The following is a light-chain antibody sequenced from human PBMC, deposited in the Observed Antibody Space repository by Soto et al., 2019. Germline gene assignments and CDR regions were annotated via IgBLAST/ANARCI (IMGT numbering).Light chain of an antibody. CDR3: QQYGTSPFT. J-gene: IGKJ3*01. Sequence: IVLTQSPGTLSLSPGERATLSCRASQSVSSNYLAWHQQRPGQTPRLLIYGASSRATGIPDRFSGSGSGTDFTLTISRLEPEDFAVYYCQQYGTSPFTFGPGTKVDIK. CDR1: QSVSSNY. V-gene: IGKV3-20*01. CDR2: GAS.